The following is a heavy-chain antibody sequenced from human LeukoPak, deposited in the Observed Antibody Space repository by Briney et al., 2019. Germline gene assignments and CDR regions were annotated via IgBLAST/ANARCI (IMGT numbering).Heavy chain of an antibody. CDR1: GFTFSSYW. D-gene: IGHD1-14*01. CDR3: AREILGGFNPGAY. V-gene: IGHV3-7*05. J-gene: IGHJ4*02. Sequence: GGSLRLSCAASGFTFSSYWMTWVRQGPGKGLEWVATIDQVGSEKYYVDSVKGRFTISRDNAKNSLYLQMNSLRAEDTAVYYCAREILGGFNPGAYWGQGTLVTVSS. CDR2: IDQVGSEK.